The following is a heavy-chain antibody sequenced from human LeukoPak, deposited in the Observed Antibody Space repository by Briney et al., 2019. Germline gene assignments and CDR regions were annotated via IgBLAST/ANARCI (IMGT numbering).Heavy chain of an antibody. CDR2: ISGYNGNT. CDR3: VRDRGEWIDQYYGMDV. J-gene: IGHJ6*02. Sequence: ASVKVSCKASGGTFSSYAISWVRQAPGQGLEWMGWISGYNGNTNSAQKVQGRVTMTTDTSTSTAYMELRSLRSDDTAVYYCVRDRGEWIDQYYGMDVWGQGTTVTVSS. D-gene: IGHD3-10*01. V-gene: IGHV1-18*01. CDR1: GGTFSSYA.